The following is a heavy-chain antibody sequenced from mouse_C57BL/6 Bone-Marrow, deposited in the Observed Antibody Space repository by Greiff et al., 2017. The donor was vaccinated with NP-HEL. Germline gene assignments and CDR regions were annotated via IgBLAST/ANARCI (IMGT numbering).Heavy chain of an antibody. CDR1: GFNFKDYY. CDR2: IDPEDGDT. J-gene: IGHJ2*01. V-gene: IGHV14-2*01. CDR3: ARWRPCYYFDY. Sequence: VQLQQPGAELVKPGASVKLSCTASGFNFKDYYMHWVKQRTEQGLEWIGRIDPEDGDTKYDPKFQGKATITADTSSNTAYLQLSSLTSEDTAVYDCARWRPCYYFDYWGQGTTLTVSP.